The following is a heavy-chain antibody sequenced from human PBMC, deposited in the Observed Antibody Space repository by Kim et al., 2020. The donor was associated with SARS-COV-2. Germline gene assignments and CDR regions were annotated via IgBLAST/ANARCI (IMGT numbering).Heavy chain of an antibody. CDR3: VKLGSKTGTTTGDYYYGMEV. CDR1: GFTFSSYA. CDR2: ISSNGGST. J-gene: IGHJ6*02. Sequence: GGSLRLSCSASGFTFSSYAMHWVRQAPGKGLEYVSAISSNGGSTYYADSVKGRFTISRDNSKNTLYLQMSSLRAEDTAVYYCVKLGSKTGTTTGDYYYGMEVWGQGTTVTVSS. D-gene: IGHD1-1*01. V-gene: IGHV3-64D*09.